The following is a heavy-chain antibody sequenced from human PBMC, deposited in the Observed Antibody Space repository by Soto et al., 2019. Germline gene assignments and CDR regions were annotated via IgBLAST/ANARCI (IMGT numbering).Heavy chain of an antibody. J-gene: IGHJ4*02. Sequence: SETLSLTCAVSGYSISSGYYWGWIRQPPGKGLEWIGSIYYSGSTYYNPSLKSRVTISVDTSKNQFSLKLSSVTAADTAVYYCARDRPDSYGLDYWGQGTLVTVSS. CDR2: IYYSGST. V-gene: IGHV4-38-2*02. D-gene: IGHD5-18*01. CDR3: ARDRPDSYGLDY. CDR1: GYSISSGYY.